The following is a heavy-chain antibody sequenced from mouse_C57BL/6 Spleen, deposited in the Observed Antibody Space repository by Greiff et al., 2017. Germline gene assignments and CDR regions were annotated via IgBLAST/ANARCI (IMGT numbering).Heavy chain of an antibody. CDR3: ARSGGYFDV. CDR2: IYPRDGST. V-gene: IGHV1-85*01. D-gene: IGHD3-1*01. CDR1: GYTFTSYD. Sequence: VKLVESGPELVKPGASVKLSCKASGYTFTSYDINWVKQRPGQGLEWIGWIYPRDGSTKYNEKFKGKATLTVDTSSSTAYMELHSLTSEDSAVYFCARSGGYFDVWGTGTTVTVSS. J-gene: IGHJ1*03.